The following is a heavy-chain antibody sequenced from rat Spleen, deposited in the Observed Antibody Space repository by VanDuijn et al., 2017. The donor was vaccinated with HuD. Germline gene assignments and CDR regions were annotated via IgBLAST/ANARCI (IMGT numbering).Heavy chain of an antibody. D-gene: IGHD1-4*01. J-gene: IGHJ1*01. V-gene: IGHV5-29*01. CDR3: ARAGYNGWFFDF. CDR2: ISPSGDNT. Sequence: EVQLVESDGGLVQPGRSLKLSCAASGFTFSNYGMAWVRQAPTKGLEWVTYISPSGDNTFYRDSVKGRFSISRDNAKSILYLQMDSLRSEDMATYYCARAGYNGWFFDFWGPGTMVTVSS. CDR1: GFTFSNYG.